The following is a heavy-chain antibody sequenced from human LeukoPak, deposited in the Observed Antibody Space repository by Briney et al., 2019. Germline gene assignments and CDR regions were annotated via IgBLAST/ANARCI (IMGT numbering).Heavy chain of an antibody. Sequence: SETLSLTCTDSGGSLSHYYWSWIRQPPGKGLEWIGHIYYNGNTYYNPSLRSRVTMSVDTPKNQFSLKLSSVTAADTAVYYCARHTPGGDPLRFLSPWGQGTLVTVSS. CDR1: GGSLSHYY. D-gene: IGHD3-3*01. CDR3: ARHTPGGDPLRFLSP. V-gene: IGHV4-59*08. CDR2: IYYNGNT. J-gene: IGHJ4*02.